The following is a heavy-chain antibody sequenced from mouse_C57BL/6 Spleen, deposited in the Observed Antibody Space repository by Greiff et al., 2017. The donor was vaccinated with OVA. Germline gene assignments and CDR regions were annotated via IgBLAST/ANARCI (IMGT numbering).Heavy chain of an antibody. V-gene: IGHV14-1*01. CDR3: TFYGNYVDWYFDV. CDR1: GFNIKDYY. J-gene: IGHJ1*03. D-gene: IGHD2-1*01. CDR2: IDPEDGDT. Sequence: EVQLQQSGAELVRPGASVKLSCTASGFNIKDYYMHWVKQRPEQGLEWIGRIDPEDGDTEYAPKFQGKATMTADTSSNTAYLQLSSLTSEDTAVYYCTFYGNYVDWYFDVWGTGTTVTVSS.